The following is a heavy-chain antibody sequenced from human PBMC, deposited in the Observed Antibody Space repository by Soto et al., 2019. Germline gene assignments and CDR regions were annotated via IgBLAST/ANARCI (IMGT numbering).Heavy chain of an antibody. D-gene: IGHD1-26*01. CDR3: AIVPLGAALPADY. V-gene: IGHV3-30-3*01. CDR2: ISYDGSKK. CDR1: GFTFSSYG. Sequence: QVQLVESGGGVVQPGRSLRLSCAVSGFTFSSYGMHWVRQAPGKGLEWVAVISYDGSKKYYVDSVKGRFTISRDNSNNTLFQQMNRLRAEDTAEYYCAIVPLGAALPADYWGQGTLVTVSS. J-gene: IGHJ4*02.